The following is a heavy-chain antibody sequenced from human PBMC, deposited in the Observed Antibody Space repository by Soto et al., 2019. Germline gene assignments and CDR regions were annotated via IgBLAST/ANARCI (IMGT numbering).Heavy chain of an antibody. CDR3: ARGPSGYYALDV. CDR1: GFTFSDSW. CDR2: INFDGSST. J-gene: IGHJ6*02. V-gene: IGHV3-74*01. D-gene: IGHD6-19*01. Sequence: EVQLEESGGGLVQPGGSLRLSCAASGFTFSDSWMHWVRQAPGKGLVWVSRINFDGSSTNYADSVKGRFTISRDNAKNTLYLQMNSLRAEDTAVYYCARGPSGYYALDVWGQGTTVTVSS.